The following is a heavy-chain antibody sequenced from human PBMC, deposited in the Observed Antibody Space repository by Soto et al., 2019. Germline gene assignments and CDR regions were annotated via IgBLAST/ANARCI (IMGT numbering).Heavy chain of an antibody. CDR1: GFTFSSYW. D-gene: IGHD3-10*01. Sequence: GSLRLSCAASGFTFSSYWMHWVRQVPGKGLVWVSRINTDGSSTTYADSVKGRFTISRDNAKNTLYLQMNSLRAEDTAVYYCVKAAARGVYWGQGTLVTVSS. CDR2: INTDGSST. J-gene: IGHJ4*02. CDR3: VKAAARGVY. V-gene: IGHV3-74*03.